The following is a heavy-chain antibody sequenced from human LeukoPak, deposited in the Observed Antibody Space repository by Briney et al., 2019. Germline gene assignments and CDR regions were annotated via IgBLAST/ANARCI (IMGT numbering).Heavy chain of an antibody. D-gene: IGHD3-3*01. V-gene: IGHV4-34*01. Sequence: SETLSLTCAVYGGSFSGYYWSWIRQPPGKGLEWIGEINHSGSTNYNPSLKSRVTISVDTSKNQFSLKLSSVTAADTVVYYCAGSGYYRRWHYFDYWGQGTLVTVSS. J-gene: IGHJ4*02. CDR2: INHSGST. CDR1: GGSFSGYY. CDR3: AGSGYYRRWHYFDY.